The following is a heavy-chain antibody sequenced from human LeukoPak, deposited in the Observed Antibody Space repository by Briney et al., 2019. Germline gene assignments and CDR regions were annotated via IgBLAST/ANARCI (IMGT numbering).Heavy chain of an antibody. V-gene: IGHV1-2*02. J-gene: IGHJ6*03. CDR3: ARAPYDWVYYYYYMYV. CDR2: MKHNSCGT. Sequence: ASVTVSFKATGYTFTCYYMHWVRQAPGPGQEWMGWMKHNSCGTNYAQKFQGRVTMTRDTSISTAYMDLSRLRSDDTAVYYCARAPYDWVYYYYYMYVWGKGTTVTASS. D-gene: IGHD5-12*01. CDR1: GYTFTCYY.